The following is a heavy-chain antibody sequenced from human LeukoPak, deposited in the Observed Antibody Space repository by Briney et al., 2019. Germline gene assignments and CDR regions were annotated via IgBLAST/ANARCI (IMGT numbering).Heavy chain of an antibody. CDR2: IRSKAYGGTT. D-gene: IGHD2-2*01. CDR1: GFTFGDYA. J-gene: IGHJ6*03. Sequence: PGRSLRLSCTASGFTFGDYAMSWVLQAPGKGLEWVVFIRSKAYGGTTEYAASVKGRFTISRDDSKSIAYLQMNSLKTEDTAVYYCTRPAIVVVPAAIRVGGYYYMDVWGKGTTVTVSS. CDR3: TRPAIVVVPAAIRVGGYYYMDV. V-gene: IGHV3-49*04.